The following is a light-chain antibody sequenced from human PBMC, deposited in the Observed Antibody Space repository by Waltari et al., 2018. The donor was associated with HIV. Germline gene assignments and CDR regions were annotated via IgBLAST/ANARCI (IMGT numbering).Light chain of an antibody. V-gene: IGLV3-19*01. CDR2: GEN. J-gene: IGLJ1*01. CDR3: NSRDSSGNHLV. Sequence: SSELTQDPAVSVALGQTVRITCQGDSLRSYYATWYQQKPGQAPVLVSYGENNRPSGLPDRFSGSRSGNTASLTITGAQAEDEADYYCNSRDSSGNHLVFGTGTKVTVL. CDR1: SLRSYY.